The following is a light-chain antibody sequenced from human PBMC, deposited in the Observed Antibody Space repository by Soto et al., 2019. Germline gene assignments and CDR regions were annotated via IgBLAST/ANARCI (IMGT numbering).Light chain of an antibody. CDR1: SSNIGTND. CDR2: RSN. CDR3: ASWDYSRSGVL. J-gene: IGLJ2*01. V-gene: IGLV1-47*01. Sequence: QSVLTQPPSASGTPGQRVTISCSGSSSNIGTNDAFWYQQLPGTAPKLLIYRSNQRPSGVPDRLSGSTSGSSASLAISRLRSEDEADYYCASWDYSRSGVLFGGGTKVTVL.